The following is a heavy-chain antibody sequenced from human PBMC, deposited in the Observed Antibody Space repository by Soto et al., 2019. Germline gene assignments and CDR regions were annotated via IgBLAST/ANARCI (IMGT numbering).Heavy chain of an antibody. V-gene: IGHV1-69*12. CDR3: ARDQRRWLPEGYYYGMDV. D-gene: IGHD5-12*01. CDR1: GGTFSSYA. CDR2: IIPIFGTA. Sequence: QVQLVQSGAEVKKPGSSVKVSCKASGGTFSSYAISWVRQAPGQGLEWMGGIIPIFGTANYAQKFQGRVTITADESTSTAYMELSSLRSEDTAVYYCARDQRRWLPEGYYYGMDVWGQGTTVTVSS. J-gene: IGHJ6*02.